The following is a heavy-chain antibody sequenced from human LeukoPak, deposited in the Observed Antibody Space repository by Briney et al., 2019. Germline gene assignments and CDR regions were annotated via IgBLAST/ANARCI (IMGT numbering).Heavy chain of an antibody. D-gene: IGHD3-10*01. CDR3: AVWFGELGYFDY. CDR1: GGTFSSYA. V-gene: IGHV1-69*13. J-gene: IGHJ4*02. Sequence: SVKVSCKASGGTFSSYAISWVRQAPGQGLEWMGGIIPIFGTANYAQKFQGRVTITADESTSTAYMELSSLRAEDTAVYYCAVWFGELGYFDYWGQGTLVTVSS. CDR2: IIPIFGTA.